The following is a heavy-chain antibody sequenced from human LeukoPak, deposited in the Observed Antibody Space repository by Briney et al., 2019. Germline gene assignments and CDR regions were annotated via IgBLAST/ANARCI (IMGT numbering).Heavy chain of an antibody. CDR2: ICSGGNT. CDR1: GFTVSSNY. V-gene: IGHV3-53*01. D-gene: IGHD6-13*01. Sequence: PGGSLRLSCTASGFTVSSNYMSWVRQAPRKGLEWVSFICSGGNTHYSDSVKGRFTISRDNSKNTLYLQMNSLRAEDTAVYYCAKIGYSSSWYRPYYYYYMDVWGKGTTVTISS. CDR3: AKIGYSSSWYRPYYYYYMDV. J-gene: IGHJ6*03.